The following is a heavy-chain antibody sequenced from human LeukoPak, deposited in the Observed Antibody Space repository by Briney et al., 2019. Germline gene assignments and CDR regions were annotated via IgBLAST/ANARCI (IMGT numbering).Heavy chain of an antibody. J-gene: IGHJ6*02. CDR2: INSDGSST. Sequence: GGSLRLSCAASGFTFSSYWMHWVRQAPGKGLVWVSRINSDGSSTSYADSVKGRFTISRDNAKNTLYLQMNSLRAEDTAVYCCARVGIAARPDLQYGMDVWGQGTTVTVSS. CDR3: ARVGIAARPDLQYGMDV. D-gene: IGHD6-6*01. CDR1: GFTFSSYW. V-gene: IGHV3-74*01.